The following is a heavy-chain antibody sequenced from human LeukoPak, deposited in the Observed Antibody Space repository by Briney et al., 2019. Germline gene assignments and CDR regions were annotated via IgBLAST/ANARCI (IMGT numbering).Heavy chain of an antibody. J-gene: IGHJ4*02. CDR2: IKEDGSEK. D-gene: IGHD3-22*01. CDR3: ARPYYYDSSGYEG. CDR1: GFTFSSHA. Sequence: GGSLRLSCAASGFTFSSHAMSWVRQAPGKGLEWVANIKEDGSEKKYVDSVKGRFTISRDNAKNSLYVQMNSLRAEDTAVYYCARPYYYDSSGYEGWGQGTLVTVSS. V-gene: IGHV3-7*01.